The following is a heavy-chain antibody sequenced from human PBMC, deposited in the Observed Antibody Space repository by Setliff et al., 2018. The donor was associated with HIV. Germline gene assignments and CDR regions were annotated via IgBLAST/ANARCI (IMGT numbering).Heavy chain of an antibody. CDR2: ISGSGGDT. J-gene: IGHJ4*02. V-gene: IGHV3-23*01. D-gene: IGHD3-16*01. CDR3: ARDAKGGFDL. CDR1: GFTFSKYA. Sequence: LRLSCAGSGFTFSKYAMGWVRQAPGKGLEWVSSISGSGGDTYYTDSVKGRFTISRDNSKNTLYLQMNSLRVEDTATYYCARDAKGGFDLWGQGTLVTVSS.